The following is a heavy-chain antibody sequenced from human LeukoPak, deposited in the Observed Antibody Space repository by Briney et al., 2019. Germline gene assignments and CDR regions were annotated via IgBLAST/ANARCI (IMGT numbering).Heavy chain of an antibody. V-gene: IGHV1-3*01. CDR1: GYTFTSYA. Sequence: ASVTVSCKASGYTFTSYAMHWVRQAPGQRLEWMGWINAGNGNTKYSQKFQGRVTITRDTSASTAYMELSSLRSEDTAVYYCARSHRMTTVTTFDYWGQGTLVTVSS. CDR2: INAGNGNT. D-gene: IGHD4-17*01. J-gene: IGHJ4*02. CDR3: ARSHRMTTVTTFDY.